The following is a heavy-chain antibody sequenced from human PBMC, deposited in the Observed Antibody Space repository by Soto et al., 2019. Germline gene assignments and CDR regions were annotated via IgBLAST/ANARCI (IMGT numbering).Heavy chain of an antibody. J-gene: IGHJ6*02. CDR1: VYSISSGYY. CDR3: ARDPTPYSGSYIHYYGMDV. D-gene: IGHD1-26*01. Sequence: SETLSLTCAVSVYSISSGYYWGWIRQPPGKGLEWIGSIYHSGSTYYNPSLKSRVTISVDTSKNQFSLKLSSVTAADTAVYYCARDPTPYSGSYIHYYGMDVWGQGTTVTVSS. CDR2: IYHSGST. V-gene: IGHV4-38-2*02.